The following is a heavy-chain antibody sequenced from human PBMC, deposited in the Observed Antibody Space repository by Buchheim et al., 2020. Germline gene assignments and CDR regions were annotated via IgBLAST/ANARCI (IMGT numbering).Heavy chain of an antibody. CDR2: IKSKTDGGTT. CDR3: TTDGGIVVVPAAIPHHGGDY. D-gene: IGHD2-2*02. J-gene: IGHJ4*02. V-gene: IGHV3-15*01. Sequence: EVQLVESGGGLVKPGGSLRLSCAASGFTFSNAWMSWVRQAPGKGLEWVGRIKSKTDGGTTDYAAPVKGRFTIPRDDSKNTLYLQMNSLKTEDTAVYYCTTDGGIVVVPAAIPHHGGDYWGQGTL. CDR1: GFTFSNAW.